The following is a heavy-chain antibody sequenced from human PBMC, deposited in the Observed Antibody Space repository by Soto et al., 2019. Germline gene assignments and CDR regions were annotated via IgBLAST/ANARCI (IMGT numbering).Heavy chain of an antibody. Sequence: SETLSLTCTVSGTSISGYYWSWIRQPTGKGLEWITNIHYSETTNYNPSLASRVTLSVDTSKNQFSLKMTSVTAADRAVYYCARVGELLWLWELSESRGFDPWCQGTLVTVSS. J-gene: IGHJ5*02. CDR1: GTSISGYY. CDR3: ARVGELLWLWELSESRGFDP. V-gene: IGHV4-59*01. D-gene: IGHD3-10*01. CDR2: IHYSETT.